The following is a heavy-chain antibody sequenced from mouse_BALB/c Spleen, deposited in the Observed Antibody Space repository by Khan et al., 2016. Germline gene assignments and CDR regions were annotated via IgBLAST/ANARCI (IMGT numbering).Heavy chain of an antibody. J-gene: IGHJ3*01. V-gene: IGHV10-1*02. CDR1: GFTFNTYA. Sequence: EVELEESGGGLVQPKGSLKLSCAASGFTFNTYAMNWVRQAPGKGLEWVARIRSKSYNYASYYAVSVKDRFTISRSDSQSILYFQLNNMTPEDTAMYYCVSGFISGYYGVSGFAYWGQGTLVTVSP. D-gene: IGHD1-2*01. CDR2: IRSKSYNYAS. CDR3: VSGFISGYYGVSGFAY.